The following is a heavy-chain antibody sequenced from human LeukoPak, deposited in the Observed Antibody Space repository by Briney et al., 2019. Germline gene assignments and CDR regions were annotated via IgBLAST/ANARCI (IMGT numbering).Heavy chain of an antibody. Sequence: GGSLRLSCAASGFSLNDDAMHWVRQAPGQGLEWVAAISWNGGSIRYAHSVRGRFTISRGNGDNSLYLQMTSLRADDTAVYYCARATFGRSGWWEGALDVWGPGTVVTVSS. CDR1: GFSLNDDA. CDR3: ARATFGRSGWWEGALDV. D-gene: IGHD6-13*01. CDR2: ISWNGGSI. J-gene: IGHJ3*01. V-gene: IGHV3-9*01.